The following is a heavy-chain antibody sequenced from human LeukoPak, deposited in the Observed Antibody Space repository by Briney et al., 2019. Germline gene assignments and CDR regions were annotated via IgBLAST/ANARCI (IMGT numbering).Heavy chain of an antibody. D-gene: IGHD3-22*01. J-gene: IGHJ3*02. Sequence: PGGSLRLSCAASGFTVSSNYMTWVRQAPGKGLEWVSVIYSGGSTYYADSVKGRFTISRDNSKNTLYLQMNSLSAEDTAVYYCARVETDSSAYSDPALCAFDIWGQGTMVTVSS. CDR1: GFTVSSNY. CDR3: ARVETDSSAYSDPALCAFDI. CDR2: IYSGGST. V-gene: IGHV3-66*01.